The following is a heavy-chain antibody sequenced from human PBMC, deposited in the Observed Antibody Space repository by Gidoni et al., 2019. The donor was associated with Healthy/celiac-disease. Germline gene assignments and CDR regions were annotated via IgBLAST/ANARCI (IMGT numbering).Heavy chain of an antibody. V-gene: IGHV4-59*08. J-gene: IGHJ3*02. D-gene: IGHD2-15*01. CDR3: ARSGYCSGGSCYGMAFDI. CDR2: IYYSGST. CDR1: WGSISSYY. Sequence: QVQLQESGPGLVKPSETLSLTCSVSWGSISSYYWSWIRQPPGKGLEWIGYIYYSGSTNYNPSLKSRVTISEDTSKNQFSLKLSSVTAADTAVYYCARSGYCSGGSCYGMAFDIWGQGTMVTVSS.